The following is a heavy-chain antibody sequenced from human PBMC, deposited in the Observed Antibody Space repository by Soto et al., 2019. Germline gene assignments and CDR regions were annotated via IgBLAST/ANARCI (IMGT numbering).Heavy chain of an antibody. V-gene: IGHV3-33*01. J-gene: IGHJ6*02. CDR1: GFTFSSYG. CDR3: ARVSPQYSSSWYGPEGMDV. D-gene: IGHD6-13*01. CDR2: IWYDGSNK. Sequence: QGQLVESGGGVVQPGRSKRLSCAASGFTFSSYGMHWVRQAPGKGLEWVAVIWYDGSNKYYADSVKGRFTISRDNSKNTLYLQMNSLRAEDTAVYYCARVSPQYSSSWYGPEGMDVWGQGTTVTVSS.